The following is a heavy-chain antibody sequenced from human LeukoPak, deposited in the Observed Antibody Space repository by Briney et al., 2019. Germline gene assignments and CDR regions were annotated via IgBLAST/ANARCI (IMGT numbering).Heavy chain of an antibody. CDR3: ARGGAGQWLVPDYYYYYYMDV. CDR1: GYTFTSYT. D-gene: IGHD6-19*01. Sequence: SVKVSCKASGYTFTSYTISWVRQAPGQGLEWMGRIIPILGIANYAQKFQGRVTITADKSTSTAYMELSSLRSEDTAVYYCARGGAGQWLVPDYYYYYYMDVWGKGTTVTVSS. J-gene: IGHJ6*03. CDR2: IIPILGIA. V-gene: IGHV1-69*02.